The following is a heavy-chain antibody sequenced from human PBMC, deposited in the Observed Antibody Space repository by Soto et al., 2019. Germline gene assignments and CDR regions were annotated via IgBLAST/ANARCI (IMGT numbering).Heavy chain of an antibody. CDR3: ARDVGSSHGPGQPHYFDY. D-gene: IGHD2-2*01. J-gene: IGHJ4*02. Sequence: SETLSLTCAVSGGSISSSNWWSWVRQPPGKGLEWIGEIYHSGSTNYNPSLKSRVTISVDKSKNQFFLNLNSVTAADTAVYYCARDVGSSHGPGQPHYFDYWGKGTLVTVSS. V-gene: IGHV4-4*02. CDR1: GGSISSSNW. CDR2: IYHSGST.